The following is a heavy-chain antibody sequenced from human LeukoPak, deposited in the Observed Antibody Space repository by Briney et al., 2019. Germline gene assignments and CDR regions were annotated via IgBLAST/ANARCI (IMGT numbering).Heavy chain of an antibody. CDR3: AQDKGGSSWYYLDS. Sequence: PGGSLRLSCAASGFTFDYYAMHWVRQAPGKGLEWVSLISGDGGSTYYTDSVKGRFTIYRDNSKNSLYLQMNSLRTEDTALYYCAQDKGGSSWYYLDSWGQGTLVTVSS. J-gene: IGHJ4*02. V-gene: IGHV3-43*02. CDR2: ISGDGGST. CDR1: GFTFDYYA. D-gene: IGHD6-13*01.